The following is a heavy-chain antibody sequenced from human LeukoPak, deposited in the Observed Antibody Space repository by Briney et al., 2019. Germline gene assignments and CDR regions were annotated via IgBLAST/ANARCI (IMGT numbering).Heavy chain of an antibody. CDR3: ATDSPVDILTGYYRDGNWFDP. D-gene: IGHD3-9*01. Sequence: ASVEVSCKVSGYTLTELSMHWVRQAPGKGLEWMGGFDPEDGETIYAQKFQGRVTMTEDTSTDTAYMELSSLRSEDTAVYYCATDSPVDILTGYYRDGNWFDPWGQGTLVTVSS. J-gene: IGHJ5*02. V-gene: IGHV1-24*01. CDR2: FDPEDGET. CDR1: GYTLTELS.